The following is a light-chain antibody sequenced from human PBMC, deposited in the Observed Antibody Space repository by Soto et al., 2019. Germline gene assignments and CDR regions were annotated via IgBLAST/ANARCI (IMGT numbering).Light chain of an antibody. CDR3: QHSYSTPYT. V-gene: IGKV1-39*01. CDR2: AAF. J-gene: IGKJ2*01. Sequence: DIQMTQSPSSLSASIGDRVTITCRASQSITTYLNWYQQKPGKAPNLLIHAAFRLQSGVPSRFSGSGSGTDFTLTIGSLQTEYFAAYYCQHSYSTPYTVGQGTKLQI. CDR1: QSITTY.